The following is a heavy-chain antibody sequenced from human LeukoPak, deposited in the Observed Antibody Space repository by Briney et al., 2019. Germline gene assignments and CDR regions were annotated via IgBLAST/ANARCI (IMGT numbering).Heavy chain of an antibody. CDR2: IIPIFGTA. CDR3: ARKSEYCSSTSCRRAYYFDY. D-gene: IGHD2-2*01. V-gene: IGHV1-69*13. J-gene: IGHJ4*02. CDR1: GYTFTSYG. Sequence: SVKVSCKASGYTFTSYGISWVRQAPGQGLEWMGGIIPIFGTANYAQKFQGRVTITADESTSTAYMELSSLRSEDTAVYYCARKSEYCSSTSCRRAYYFDYWGQGTLVTVSS.